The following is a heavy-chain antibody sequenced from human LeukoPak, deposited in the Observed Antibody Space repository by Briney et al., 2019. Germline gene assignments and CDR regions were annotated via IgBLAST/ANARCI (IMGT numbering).Heavy chain of an antibody. CDR2: IKPDGSEM. Sequence: GGSLRLSCAASGFTFSYYWMGWVRHSPGKGLEWVAHIKPDGSEMFYADSVRGRFTISRDNVKNSLYLQMNTLRTEDTAVYYCASSVDVSGEGEFDYWGQGTLVTVSS. CDR3: ASSVDVSGEGEFDY. J-gene: IGHJ4*02. D-gene: IGHD3-16*01. V-gene: IGHV3-7*01. CDR1: GFTFSYYW.